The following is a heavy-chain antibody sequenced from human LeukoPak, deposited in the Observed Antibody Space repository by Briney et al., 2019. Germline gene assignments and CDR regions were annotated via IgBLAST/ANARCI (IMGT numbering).Heavy chain of an antibody. D-gene: IGHD6-13*01. J-gene: IGHJ4*02. Sequence: PGGSLRLSCAASGFTFSSYAMSWVRQAPGKGLEWVSAISGSGGSTYYADSVKGRFTISRDNSKNTLYLQMNSLRAEDTAVYYCARDLSNSYSSSWTPLGYWGQGTLVTVSS. CDR3: ARDLSNSYSSSWTPLGY. CDR2: ISGSGGST. CDR1: GFTFSSYA. V-gene: IGHV3-23*01.